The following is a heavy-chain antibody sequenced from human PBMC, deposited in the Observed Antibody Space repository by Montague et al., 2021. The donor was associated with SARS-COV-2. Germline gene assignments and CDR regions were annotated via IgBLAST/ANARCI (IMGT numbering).Heavy chain of an antibody. V-gene: IGHV3-30*04. CDR1: GFTFSSYA. Sequence: SLRLSCAASGFTFSSYAMHWVRQAPGKGLEWVAVISYDVSNQYYXDSXKGRFTISRDNSKNTLYLQMNSLRAEDTAVYYCARDGREGLLWFGELLFGWFDPWGQGTLVTVSS. CDR2: ISYDVSNQ. J-gene: IGHJ5*02. CDR3: ARDGREGLLWFGELLFGWFDP. D-gene: IGHD3-10*01.